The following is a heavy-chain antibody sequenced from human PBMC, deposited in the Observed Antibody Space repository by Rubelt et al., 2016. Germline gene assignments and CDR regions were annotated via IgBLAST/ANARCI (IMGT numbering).Heavy chain of an antibody. J-gene: IGHJ4*02. CDR1: GGSISSSSYY. V-gene: IGHV4-39*07. D-gene: IGHD4-17*01. Sequence: QLQLQESGPGLVKPSETLSLICTVSGGSISSSSYYWGWIRQPPGKGLEWIGNMYYSGSTYYNPSLKSRVTISVDTSKNHFSLKVSSVTAADTAVYYCARGTYGDYVHWGQGILVTVSS. CDR3: ARGTYGDYVH. CDR2: MYYSGST.